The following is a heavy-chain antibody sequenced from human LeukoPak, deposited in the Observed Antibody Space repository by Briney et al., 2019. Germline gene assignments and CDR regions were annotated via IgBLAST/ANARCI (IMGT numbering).Heavy chain of an antibody. V-gene: IGHV4-30-2*06. CDR2: IYHSGTT. D-gene: IGHD2-15*01. CDR1: GGSISSGGYY. J-gene: IGHJ5*02. Sequence: SETLSLTCTVSGGSISSGGYYWSWIRQSPGKDLEWIGYIYHSGTTYYDPSLKSRVTISVDRSKNQFSLKLDSVTAADTAVYYCAREGIVVVVAATDNWFDPWGQGTLVTVSS. CDR3: AREGIVVVVAATDNWFDP.